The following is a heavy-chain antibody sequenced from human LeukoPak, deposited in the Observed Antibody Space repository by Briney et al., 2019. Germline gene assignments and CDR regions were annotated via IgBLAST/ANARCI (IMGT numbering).Heavy chain of an antibody. CDR3: ARVMYYDSSGFLGVGDAFDI. CDR1: GYTFTGYY. Sequence: APVKVSCKASGYTFTGYYMHWVRQAPGQGLEWMGRINPNSGGTNYAQKFQGRVTMTRDTSISTAYMELSRLRSDDTAVYYCARVMYYDSSGFLGVGDAFDIWGQGTMVTVSS. D-gene: IGHD3-22*01. V-gene: IGHV1-2*06. J-gene: IGHJ3*02. CDR2: INPNSGGT.